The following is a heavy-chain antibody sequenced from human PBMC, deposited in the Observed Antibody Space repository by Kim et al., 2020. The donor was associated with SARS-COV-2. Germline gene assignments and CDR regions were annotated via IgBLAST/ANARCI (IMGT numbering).Heavy chain of an antibody. CDR3: ARSYSEDMRTYYFDF. D-gene: IGHD1-26*01. Sequence: GGSLRLSCAASGFIFGDYVMSWVRQAPGKGLEWVAVIYGGGIDTFHADSVKGRFAISRDNSESTLYLQMDSLRVEDTAIYYCARSYSEDMRTYYFDFWGQGTLVTVSS. CDR1: GFIFGDYV. V-gene: IGHV3-23*03. J-gene: IGHJ4*02. CDR2: IYGGGIDT.